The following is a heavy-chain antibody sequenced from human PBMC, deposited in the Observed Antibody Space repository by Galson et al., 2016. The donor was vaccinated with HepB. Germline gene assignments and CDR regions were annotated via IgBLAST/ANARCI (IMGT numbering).Heavy chain of an antibody. V-gene: IGHV4-4*02. CDR1: GASITSSHL. Sequence: SETLSLTCAVSGASITSSHLWSWVRQPPGKGLEWIGEIFPSGSTNYIPALRSRVSISLDKSENQFSLKMTSVTAADTAVYYCARQDLWSIEYWGQGILVTVSS. CDR3: ARQDLWSIEY. J-gene: IGHJ4*02. D-gene: IGHD2-21*01. CDR2: IFPSGST.